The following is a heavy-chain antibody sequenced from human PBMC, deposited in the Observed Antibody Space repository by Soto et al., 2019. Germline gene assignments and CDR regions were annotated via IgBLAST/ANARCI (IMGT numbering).Heavy chain of an antibody. CDR3: ARDFFDSSDYTTNWFDP. Sequence: PSETMSLTCSVSGASIHNGGYFWSWIRQSPEKGLEWIGSIYHTGNAYYNPSLKSRVTISVDTSKNQFSLKLTSVTAADAALYYCARDFFDSSDYTTNWFDPWGQGTLVTVSS. CDR2: IYHTGNA. V-gene: IGHV4-39*01. CDR1: GASIHNGGYF. D-gene: IGHD3-22*01. J-gene: IGHJ5*02.